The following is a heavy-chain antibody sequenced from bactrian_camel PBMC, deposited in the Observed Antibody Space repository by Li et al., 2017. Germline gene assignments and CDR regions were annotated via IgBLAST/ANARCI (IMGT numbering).Heavy chain of an antibody. Sequence: QLVESGGALVQPGGSLRPSCAASGFTFSSYWTYWVRQGPGRGLEWVSSSSSGALSSVYADSVKGRFTISRDNAKNTVYLLMNSLKPEDTAVYYCVKPNPDARGGFDRWGQGTQVTVS. CDR2: SSSGALSS. J-gene: IGHJ4*01. CDR1: GFTFSSYW. D-gene: IGHD1*01. CDR3: VKPNPDARGGFDR. V-gene: IGHV3S25*01.